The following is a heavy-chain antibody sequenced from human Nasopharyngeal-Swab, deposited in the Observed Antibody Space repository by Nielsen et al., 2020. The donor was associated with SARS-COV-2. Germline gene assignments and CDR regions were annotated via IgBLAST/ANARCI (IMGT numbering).Heavy chain of an antibody. J-gene: IGHJ5*02. CDR1: GVSITSQY. CDR3: AKEGATGWFDP. V-gene: IGHV4-59*11. Sequence: SETLSLTCTVSGVSITSQYWSWIRQPPGKGLEWIGYISHNSGTSYNPSLKIRVTMFIDTSKNQFSLRLRSVTAADTAVYYCAKEGATGWFDPWGQGTLVTVSS. CDR2: ISHNSGT.